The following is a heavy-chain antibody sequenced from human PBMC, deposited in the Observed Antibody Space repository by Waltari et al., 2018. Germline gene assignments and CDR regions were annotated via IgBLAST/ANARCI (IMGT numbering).Heavy chain of an antibody. CDR1: GGSFSGYY. J-gene: IGHJ4*02. CDR3: ARGLYYYGSGSYSL. V-gene: IGHV4-34*01. CDR2: INHSGST. Sequence: QVQLQQWGAGLLKPSETLSLTCAVYGGSFSGYYWSWIRQPPGKGLEWIGEINHSGSTNYNPSLKSRVTISVDTSKNQFSLKLSSVTAADTAVYYCARGLYYYGSGSYSLWGQGTLVTVSS. D-gene: IGHD3-10*01.